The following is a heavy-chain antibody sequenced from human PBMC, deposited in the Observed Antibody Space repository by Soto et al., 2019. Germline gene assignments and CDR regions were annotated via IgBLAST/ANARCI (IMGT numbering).Heavy chain of an antibody. J-gene: IGHJ4*02. CDR3: ARYFRGSGRYFFDH. V-gene: IGHV3-7*03. CDR1: EFTFISSF. Sequence: VGSLRLSCIAPEFTFISSFMGWVRQAPGKGLEWVANINQDGSGTYYVDSVKGRFTISRDNAKNSLYLQMNSLRAEDTAVYYCARYFRGSGRYFFDHWGQGTLVTVSS. D-gene: IGHD6-19*01. CDR2: INQDGSGT.